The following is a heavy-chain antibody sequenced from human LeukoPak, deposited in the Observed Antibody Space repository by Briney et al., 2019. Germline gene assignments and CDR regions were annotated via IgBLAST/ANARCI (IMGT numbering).Heavy chain of an antibody. CDR3: AVIKSSGWYYFDY. Sequence: GSSVKVSCXASGGTFSSYAISWVRQAPGQGLGWMGGIIPIFGTANYAQKFQGRVTITTDESTSTAYMELSSLRSEDTAVYYCAVIKSSGWYYFDYWGQGTLVTVSS. D-gene: IGHD6-19*01. V-gene: IGHV1-69*05. CDR1: GGTFSSYA. CDR2: IIPIFGTA. J-gene: IGHJ4*02.